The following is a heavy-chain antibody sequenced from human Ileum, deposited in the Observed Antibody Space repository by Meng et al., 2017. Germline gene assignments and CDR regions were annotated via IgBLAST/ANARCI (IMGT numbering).Heavy chain of an antibody. V-gene: IGHV3-74*03. CDR2: IDPDGSGP. Sequence: VQLVGSGGGLAPPVGSLRLSCTASGFSFTDHWMHWVRQGPGKGPVWVSRIDPDGSGPTYADSVKGRFSISRDNAKNTVYLQMNSLRAEDSALYYCTNDRLNHWGQGALVTVSS. D-gene: IGHD1-1*01. J-gene: IGHJ1*01. CDR3: TNDRLNH. CDR1: GFSFTDHW.